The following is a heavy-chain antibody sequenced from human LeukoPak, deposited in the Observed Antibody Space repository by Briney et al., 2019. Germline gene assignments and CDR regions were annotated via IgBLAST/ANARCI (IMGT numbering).Heavy chain of an antibody. D-gene: IGHD6-19*01. V-gene: IGHV3-15*01. CDR1: GFTFSNAW. Sequence: GGSLTLSCTTSGFTFSNAWMSWVRQAPGKGLQWVGHIKSKTNGGTIDYAAPVKGRFTISRDDSKNTLYLQMNNLETVDTAVYYCTTGWEPMSVAFDNWGQGTLVTVSS. CDR3: TTGWEPMSVAFDN. CDR2: IKSKTNGGTI. J-gene: IGHJ4*02.